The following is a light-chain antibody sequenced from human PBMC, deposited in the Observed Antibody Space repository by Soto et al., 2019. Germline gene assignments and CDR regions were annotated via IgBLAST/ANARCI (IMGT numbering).Light chain of an antibody. J-gene: IGLJ2*01. Sequence: QSVLTQPASVSGSPGQSITISCTGTSSDVDVYNYVSWYQYHPGKAPKLMIYDVNNRPSGVSNRFSGSKSGNTASLTISGLQAEDEADYYCSSFTISRNTVIFGGGTQLTVL. CDR1: SSDVDVYNY. V-gene: IGLV2-14*01. CDR3: SSFTISRNTVI. CDR2: DVN.